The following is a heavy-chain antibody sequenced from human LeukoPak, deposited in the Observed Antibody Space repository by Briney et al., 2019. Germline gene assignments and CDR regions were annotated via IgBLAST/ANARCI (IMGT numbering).Heavy chain of an antibody. CDR2: ISTYNGNT. CDR3: ARDHFVVVPAANPNWFDP. D-gene: IGHD2-2*01. J-gene: IGHJ5*02. Sequence: GASVKVSCKASGYSFTSYGISWVRQAPGQGLEWMGWISTYNGNTNYAQKLQGRVTMTTDTSTSTAYMELSSLRSDDTAVSYCARDHFVVVPAANPNWFDPWVQGTLVTVSS. CDR1: GYSFTSYG. V-gene: IGHV1-18*01.